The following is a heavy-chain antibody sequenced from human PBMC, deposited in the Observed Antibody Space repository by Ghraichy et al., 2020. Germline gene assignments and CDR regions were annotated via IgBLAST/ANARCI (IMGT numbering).Heavy chain of an antibody. CDR3: ARGGGNCSGGSCYPPWYFFDY. CDR1: GGSINMNY. J-gene: IGHJ4*02. Sequence: SETLSLTCSVTGGSINMNYWSWIRQSPGKGLEWIGYVSYSGSTNYNPSLKSRVNILVDTSKNQFSLKVTSVTAADTAVYYCARGGGNCSGGSCYPPWYFFDYWGQGALVTVSP. D-gene: IGHD2-15*01. CDR2: VSYSGST. V-gene: IGHV4-59*01.